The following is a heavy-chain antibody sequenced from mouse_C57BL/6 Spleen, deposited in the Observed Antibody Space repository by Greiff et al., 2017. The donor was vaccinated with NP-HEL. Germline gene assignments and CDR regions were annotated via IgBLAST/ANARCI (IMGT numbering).Heavy chain of an antibody. CDR1: GYTFTDYY. V-gene: IGHV1-76*01. Sequence: VQLQQSGAELVRPGASVKLSCKASGYTFTDYYINWVKQRPGQGLEWIARIYPGSGNTYYNEKFKGKATLTAEKSSSTAYMQLSSLTSEDSAVYFCAREAPYYFDYWGQGTTLTVSS. CDR2: IYPGSGNT. CDR3: AREAPYYFDY. J-gene: IGHJ2*01.